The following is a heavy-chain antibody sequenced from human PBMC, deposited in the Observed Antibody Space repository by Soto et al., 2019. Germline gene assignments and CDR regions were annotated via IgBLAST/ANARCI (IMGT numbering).Heavy chain of an antibody. Sequence: ASVKVSCKASGYTFTSCGISWVRQAPGQGLEWMGWINTYSGNTNYAQKLQGRVTMTTDTSASTAYMELRSLRSDDTAVYYCARDLDGSGSYYTGYWCQGTLVTVSS. CDR2: INTYSGNT. D-gene: IGHD3-10*01. V-gene: IGHV1-18*01. CDR1: GYTFTSCG. CDR3: ARDLDGSGSYYTGY. J-gene: IGHJ4*02.